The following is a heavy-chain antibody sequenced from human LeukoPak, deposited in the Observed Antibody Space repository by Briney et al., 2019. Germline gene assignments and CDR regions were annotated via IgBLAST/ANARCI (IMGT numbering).Heavy chain of an antibody. J-gene: IGHJ4*02. V-gene: IGHV4-4*08. CDR1: GGHIDSVY. Sequence: PSETLSLTCSVSGGHIDSVYWNWIRQPPGKGLEWIGYIDNSGSTKYNPSLQSRITMSRDTSKKQLSLKLTSVTAADTAMYYCASGAGWLIDYWGQGTLVSVSS. CDR2: IDNSGST. CDR3: ASGAGWLIDY. D-gene: IGHD6-19*01.